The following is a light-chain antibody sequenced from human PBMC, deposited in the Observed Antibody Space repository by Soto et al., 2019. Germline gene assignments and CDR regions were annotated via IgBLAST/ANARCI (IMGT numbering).Light chain of an antibody. Sequence: VMTQAPATLSVSPGERATLSCRASQTINNNVAWYQLKDGQVPRLLIYGASTRAADVPARFSGSGSGTDFTLTISRLEPEDFAVYYCQQYGSSHWTFGQGTKVDIK. CDR3: QQYGSSHWT. V-gene: IGKV3-20*01. CDR2: GAS. CDR1: QTINNN. J-gene: IGKJ1*01.